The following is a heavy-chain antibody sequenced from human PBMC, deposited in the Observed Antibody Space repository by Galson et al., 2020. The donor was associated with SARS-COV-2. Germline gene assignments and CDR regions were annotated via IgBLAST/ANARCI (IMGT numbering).Heavy chain of an antibody. J-gene: IGHJ4*02. CDR1: GFTFISYA. Sequence: GGSLRLSCAASGFTFISYAMSWVRQAPGKGLEWVSAISGSGGSTYYADSVKGRFTISRDNSKNTLYLQMNSLRAEDTAVYYCAKDVITMIVVVITAGYFDYWGQGTLVTVSS. V-gene: IGHV3-23*01. D-gene: IGHD3-22*01. CDR2: ISGSGGST. CDR3: AKDVITMIVVVITAGYFDY.